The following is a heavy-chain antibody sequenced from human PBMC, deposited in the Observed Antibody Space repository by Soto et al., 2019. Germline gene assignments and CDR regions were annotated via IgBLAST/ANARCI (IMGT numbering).Heavy chain of an antibody. Sequence: ASVKVSCKASGGTFSSYAISWVRQAPGQGLEWMGGIIPIFGTANYAQKFQGRVTITADESTSTAYMELSSLRSEDTAVYYCARSPSGKIAAAARWGQGTLVTVSS. CDR3: ARSPSGKIAAAAR. CDR2: IIPIFGTA. D-gene: IGHD6-13*01. J-gene: IGHJ4*02. CDR1: GGTFSSYA. V-gene: IGHV1-69*13.